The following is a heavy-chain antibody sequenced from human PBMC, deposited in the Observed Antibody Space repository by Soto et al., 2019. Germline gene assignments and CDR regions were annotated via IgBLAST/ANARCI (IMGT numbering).Heavy chain of an antibody. CDR3: ARTAVEWLNYGMDV. V-gene: IGHV4-34*01. Sequence: NPSETLSLTCAVYGGSFSGYYWSWIRQPPGKGLEWIGEINHSGSTNYNPSLKSRVTISVDTSKNQFSLKLSSVTAADTAVYYCARTAVEWLNYGMDVWGQGTTVTVSS. CDR2: INHSGST. CDR1: GGSFSGYY. J-gene: IGHJ6*02. D-gene: IGHD3-3*01.